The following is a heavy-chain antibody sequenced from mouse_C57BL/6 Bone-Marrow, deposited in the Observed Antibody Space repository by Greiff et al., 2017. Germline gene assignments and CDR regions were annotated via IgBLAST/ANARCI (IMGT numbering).Heavy chain of an antibody. Sequence: QVQLQQSGAELVKPGASVKISCKASGYAFSSYWMNWVKQRPGTGLEWIGQIYPGDGDTNYNGKFKGKATLSADKSSSTAYMQLSGLTSEDSAVYLCARWVGNWYPFDCWGQGTTLTVSS. CDR3: ARWVGNWYPFDC. V-gene: IGHV1-80*01. CDR1: GYAFSSYW. J-gene: IGHJ2*01. CDR2: IYPGDGDT. D-gene: IGHD1-3*01.